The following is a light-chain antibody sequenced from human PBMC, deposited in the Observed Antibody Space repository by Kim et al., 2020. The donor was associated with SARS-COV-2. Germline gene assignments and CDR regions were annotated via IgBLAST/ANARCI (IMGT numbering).Light chain of an antibody. CDR2: RDD. CDR3: QVWTSTTAV. J-gene: IGLJ1*01. Sequence: SVALGQTASITCGGKNIGTYNVHWYQLKPGQAPVMVIYRDDNRPSGIPERFSGSNSGHTATLTIRRAQSGDEADYYCQVWTSTTAVFGTGTKVTVL. CDR1: NIGTYN. V-gene: IGLV3-9*01.